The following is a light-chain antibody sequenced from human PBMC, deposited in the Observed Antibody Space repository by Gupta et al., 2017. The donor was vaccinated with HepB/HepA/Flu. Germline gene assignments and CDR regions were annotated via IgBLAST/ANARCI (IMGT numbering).Light chain of an antibody. CDR2: AAS. CDR3: QQSSSTPYT. V-gene: IGKV1-39*01. CDR1: QSISRF. Sequence: IHMTQSPSSLSASVGDRVIITCRASQSISRFLNWYQQKPGKAPKLLIYAASSLVESGVPSRISSSGSVTDFTLTISSLQPEDIATYYCQQSSSTPYTFGQGTKLEIK. J-gene: IGKJ2*01.